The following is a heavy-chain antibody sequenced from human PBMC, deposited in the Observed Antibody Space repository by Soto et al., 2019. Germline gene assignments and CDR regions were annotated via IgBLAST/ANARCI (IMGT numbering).Heavy chain of an antibody. V-gene: IGHV4-59*08. CDR1: GGSISSSY. J-gene: IGHJ6*02. Sequence: PSETLSLTCTVSGGSISSSYWSWIRQPPGKGLEWLAYIYDDGSANYNPSLKSRDNISLDMSKNQFSLKLSTVTAADTAVYYCARQRPTDWRWEFANYYGMDVWGQGTPVTVSS. CDR3: ARQRPTDWRWEFANYYGMDV. D-gene: IGHD2-8*02. CDR2: IYDDGSA.